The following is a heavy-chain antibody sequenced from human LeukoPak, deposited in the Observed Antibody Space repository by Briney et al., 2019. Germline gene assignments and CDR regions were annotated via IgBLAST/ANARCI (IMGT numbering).Heavy chain of an antibody. J-gene: IGHJ4*02. D-gene: IGHD3-10*01. Sequence: GGSLRLSCAASGFTFSSYGMHWVRQAPGKGLEWVAVISYDGSNKYYADSVKGRFTISRDNSKNTLYLQMNSLRAEDTAVYYCAKDGITMVRGVGYYFDYWGQGTLVTVSS. CDR2: ISYDGSNK. CDR1: GFTFSSYG. CDR3: AKDGITMVRGVGYYFDY. V-gene: IGHV3-30*18.